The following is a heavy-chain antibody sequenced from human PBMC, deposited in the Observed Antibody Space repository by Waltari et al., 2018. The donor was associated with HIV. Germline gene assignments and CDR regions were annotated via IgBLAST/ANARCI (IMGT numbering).Heavy chain of an antibody. Sequence: ELQLVESGGGLGQPGRSLKLSCTASGFTFGDSAMSWVRQAPEKGVEWGGVFRSKAYGGKTEYAASVKGRFTISRDDSKSIAYLQMNSLKTEDTAVYYCTRDSIYYYGSGSYFQHWGQGTLVTVSS. J-gene: IGHJ1*01. CDR1: GFTFGDSA. CDR3: TRDSIYYYGSGSYFQH. V-gene: IGHV3-49*04. CDR2: FRSKAYGGKT. D-gene: IGHD3-10*01.